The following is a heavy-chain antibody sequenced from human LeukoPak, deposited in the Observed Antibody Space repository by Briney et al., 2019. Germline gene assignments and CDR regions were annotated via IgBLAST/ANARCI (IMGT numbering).Heavy chain of an antibody. J-gene: IGHJ4*02. CDR1: GGSVDSYNYY. D-gene: IGHD3-22*01. CDR2: IHYRGST. CDR3: ARLGMAASYFYDSSGDKFDY. Sequence: SETLSLTCTVSGGSVDSYNYYWSWTRQLPGKGLEWLGHIHYRGSTSYNLYNPSLNSRVTMSLDTSKNQFSLRLSSVTVADTAVYYCARLGMAASYFYDSSGDKFDYWGQGTLVTVSS. V-gene: IGHV4-31*03.